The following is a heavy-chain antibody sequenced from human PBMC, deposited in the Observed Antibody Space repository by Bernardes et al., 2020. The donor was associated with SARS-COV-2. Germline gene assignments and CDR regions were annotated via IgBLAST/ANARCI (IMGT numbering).Heavy chain of an antibody. V-gene: IGHV3-53*04. D-gene: IGHD6-19*01. CDR1: GVTVSSNY. J-gene: IGHJ6*02. CDR2: IYSGGST. CDR3: ARMYSSGWLHYYGLDV. Sequence: GSLILSCSASGVTVSSNYMNWVRQAPGKGLEWVSVIYSGGSTYYADSVKGRFTISRHNSKNTLYLQMNSLRAEDTAVYYCARMYSSGWLHYYGLDVWGQGTTVTVSS.